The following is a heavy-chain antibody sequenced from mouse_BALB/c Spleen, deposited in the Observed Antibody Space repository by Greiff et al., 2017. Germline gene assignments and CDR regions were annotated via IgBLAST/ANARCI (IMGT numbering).Heavy chain of an antibody. CDR2: ISSGGSYT. D-gene: IGHD2-4*01. Sequence: DVMLVESGGGLVKPGGSLKLSCAASGFTFSSYAMSWVRQTPEKRLEWVATISSGGSYTYYPDSVKGRFTISRDNAKNTLYLQMSSLRSADTAMYYCARSYDYGVRAMDYWGQGTSVTVSS. V-gene: IGHV5-9-1*01. CDR1: GFTFSSYA. J-gene: IGHJ4*01. CDR3: ARSYDYGVRAMDY.